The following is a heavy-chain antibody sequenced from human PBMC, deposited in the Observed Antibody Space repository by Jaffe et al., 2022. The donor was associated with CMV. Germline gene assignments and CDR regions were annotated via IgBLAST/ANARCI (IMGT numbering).Heavy chain of an antibody. J-gene: IGHJ4*02. CDR3: ARGSPSLRGVAYYFDY. V-gene: IGHV4-59*01. CDR2: IYYSGST. CDR1: GGSISSYY. Sequence: QVQLQESGPGLVKPSETLSLTCTVSGGSISSYYWSWIRQPPGKGLEWIGYIYYSGSTNYNPSLKSRVTISVDTSKNQFSLKLSSVTAADTAVYYCARGSPSLRGVAYYFDYWGQGTLVTVSS.